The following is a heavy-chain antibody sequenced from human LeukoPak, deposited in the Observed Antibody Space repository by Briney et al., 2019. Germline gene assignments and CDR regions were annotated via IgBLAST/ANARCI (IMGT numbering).Heavy chain of an antibody. CDR1: GGSITTDC. J-gene: IGHJ4*02. D-gene: IGHD3/OR15-3a*01. CDR3: ARRTPGPQLDEYVAYYFDL. CDR2: IYSGGMT. V-gene: IGHV4-4*09. Sequence: SETLSLTCTVSGGSITTDCWIWIRQPPGKGLEWIAYIYSGGMTKYNPSLKSRGTISVDPSKNQLSLKLNSVTAADTAVYYCARRTPGPQLDEYVAYYFDLWGQGTLVTVSS.